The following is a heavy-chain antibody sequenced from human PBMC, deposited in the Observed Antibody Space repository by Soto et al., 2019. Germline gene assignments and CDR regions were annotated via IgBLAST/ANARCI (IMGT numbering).Heavy chain of an antibody. Sequence: QLQLQESGPGLVKPSETLSLTCTVSGGSISSSDFYWGWLRQTPGKGLEFIGSMYYSGTTSYNPSLQSRVTISVDTSKNQFTLKLISVTAADTAVYYCAVVDSTGNWFDPWGEGALVTVSS. CDR3: AVVDSTGNWFDP. CDR1: GGSISSSDFY. V-gene: IGHV4-39*01. D-gene: IGHD6-25*01. J-gene: IGHJ5*02. CDR2: MYYSGTT.